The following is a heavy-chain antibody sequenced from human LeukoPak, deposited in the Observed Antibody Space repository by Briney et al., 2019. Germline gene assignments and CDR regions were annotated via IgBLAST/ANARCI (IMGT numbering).Heavy chain of an antibody. CDR2: IFYTGST. Sequence: PSETLSLTCTVSGGSISSSSYYWGWIRQPPGKGLEWIGSIFYTGSTYYNPSLKSRVTISVDTSKNQFSLKLTSVTAADTAVYFCARHSTTDLYSFDFWGQGTLVTVSS. V-gene: IGHV4-39*01. CDR3: ARHSTTDLYSFDF. CDR1: GGSISSSSYY. D-gene: IGHD2/OR15-2a*01. J-gene: IGHJ4*02.